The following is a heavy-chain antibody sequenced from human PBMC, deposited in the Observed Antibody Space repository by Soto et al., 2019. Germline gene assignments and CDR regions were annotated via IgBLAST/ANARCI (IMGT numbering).Heavy chain of an antibody. D-gene: IGHD1-26*01. Sequence: SETLSLTCSVSGGSINSDDSFWGWVRQSPGKGLEWIGSLYYGGSTFYNPSLKSRVTIALDTSKNQFSLRLTSVTAADTAIYYCARQLPVGATSWFDPWGQGTLVTVSS. V-gene: IGHV4-39*01. CDR2: LYYGGST. CDR1: GGSINSDDSF. J-gene: IGHJ5*02. CDR3: ARQLPVGATSWFDP.